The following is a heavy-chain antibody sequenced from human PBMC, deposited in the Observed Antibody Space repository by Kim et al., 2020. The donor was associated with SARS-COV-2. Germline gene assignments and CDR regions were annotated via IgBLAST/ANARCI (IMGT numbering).Heavy chain of an antibody. CDR2: DASDE. J-gene: IGHJ4*02. V-gene: IGHV3-7*01. CDR3: AKGWGFDN. Sequence: DASDESYADTVKGRFTISRDNARNSLYLQMNNRRGEDTAVYYCAKGWGFDNWGQGTLVTVSS. D-gene: IGHD3-16*01.